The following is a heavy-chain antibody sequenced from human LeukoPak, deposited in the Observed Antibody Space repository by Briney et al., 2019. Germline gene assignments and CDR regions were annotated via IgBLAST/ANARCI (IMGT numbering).Heavy chain of an antibody. CDR2: IYYSGNT. J-gene: IGHJ5*02. CDR1: GGSISNSNYY. D-gene: IGHD2-21*01. V-gene: IGHV4-39*01. CDR3: ARTILPRWWFDP. Sequence: SEPLSLTCTVSGGSISNSNYYWRWIRQSPGKGLEWIGSIYYSGNTYYNPSLKDRVTITVDTSDNEFSLLLSSVTAADTAVYYCARTILPRWWFDPWGQGTLVTVSS.